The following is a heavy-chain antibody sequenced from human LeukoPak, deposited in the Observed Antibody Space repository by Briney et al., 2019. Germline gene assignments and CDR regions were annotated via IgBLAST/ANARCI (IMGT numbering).Heavy chain of an antibody. CDR1: GGTFSSYT. D-gene: IGHD3-3*01. CDR2: IIPILGIA. V-gene: IGHV1-69*02. Sequence: GASVKVSCKASGGTFSSYTISWVRQAPGQGLEWMGRIIPILGIANYAQKFQGRVTITAVKSTSTAYMELSSLRSEDTAVYYCAMTIFGVVIIAGWFDPWGQGTLVTVSS. J-gene: IGHJ5*02. CDR3: AMTIFGVVIIAGWFDP.